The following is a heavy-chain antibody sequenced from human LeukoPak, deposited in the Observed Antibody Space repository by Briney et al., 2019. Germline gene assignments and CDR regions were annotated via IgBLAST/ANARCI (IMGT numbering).Heavy chain of an antibody. Sequence: GGSLRLSCAASGFTFSSYGMHWVRQAPGKGLEWVAVIWYDGSNKYYAGSVKGRFTISRDNSKNTLYLQMNSLRAEDTAVYYCARGRMITFGGVIVIRNYWGQGTLVTVSS. CDR2: IWYDGSNK. D-gene: IGHD3-16*02. V-gene: IGHV3-33*01. CDR3: ARGRMITFGGVIVIRNY. J-gene: IGHJ4*02. CDR1: GFTFSSYG.